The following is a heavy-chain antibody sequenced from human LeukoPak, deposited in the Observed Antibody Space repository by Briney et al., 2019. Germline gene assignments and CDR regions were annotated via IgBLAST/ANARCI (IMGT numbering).Heavy chain of an antibody. CDR2: IYYSGST. J-gene: IGHJ4*02. V-gene: IGHV4-59*08. CDR3: ARHAGYCSGGSCYSLLFDY. Sequence: PSETLSLTCTVSGGSISSYYWSWIRQPPGKGLEWIGYIYYSGSTYYNPSLKSRVTISVDTPKNQFSLKLSSVTAADTAVYYCARHAGYCSGGSCYSLLFDYWGQGTLVTVSS. CDR1: GGSISSYY. D-gene: IGHD2-15*01.